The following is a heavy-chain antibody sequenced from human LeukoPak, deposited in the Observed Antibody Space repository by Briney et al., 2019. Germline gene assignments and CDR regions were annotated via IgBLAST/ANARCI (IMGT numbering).Heavy chain of an antibody. CDR1: GGSISSSNW. J-gene: IGHJ4*02. Sequence: ASETLSLTCAVSGGSISSSNWWSWVRQPPGKGLEWIGEIYHSGSTNYNPSLKSRVTISVDTSKNQFSLKLSSVTAADTAVYYCARVKTPYYDILVHYFDYWGQGTLVTVSS. CDR3: ARVKTPYYDILVHYFDY. V-gene: IGHV4-4*02. D-gene: IGHD3-9*01. CDR2: IYHSGST.